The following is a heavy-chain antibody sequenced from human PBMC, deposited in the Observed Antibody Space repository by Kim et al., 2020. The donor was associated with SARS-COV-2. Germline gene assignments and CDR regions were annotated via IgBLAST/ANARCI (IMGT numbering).Heavy chain of an antibody. Sequence: ASVKVSCKASGYTFTSYGISWVRQAPGQGLEWMGWISAYNGNTNYAQKLQGRVTMTTDTSTSTAYMELRSLRSDDTAVYYCAGDNFAGAYYDSSGYGTYWGQGTLVTVSS. V-gene: IGHV1-18*04. CDR1: GYTFTSYG. CDR3: AGDNFAGAYYDSSGYGTY. J-gene: IGHJ4*02. D-gene: IGHD3-22*01. CDR2: ISAYNGNT.